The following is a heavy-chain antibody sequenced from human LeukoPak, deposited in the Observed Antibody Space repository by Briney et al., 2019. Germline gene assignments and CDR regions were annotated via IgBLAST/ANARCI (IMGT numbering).Heavy chain of an antibody. CDR3: ARDFWSGFYNNWFDP. Sequence: KPGGSLRLSCAASGFTFSDYYMSWIRQAPGKGLEWVSYISSSGSTIYFADSVKGRFTVSRDNAKNSLSLQMNSLRAEDTAVYYCARDFWSGFYNNWFDPWGQGTLVTVSS. CDR1: GFTFSDYY. J-gene: IGHJ5*02. V-gene: IGHV3-11*01. D-gene: IGHD3-3*01. CDR2: ISSSGSTI.